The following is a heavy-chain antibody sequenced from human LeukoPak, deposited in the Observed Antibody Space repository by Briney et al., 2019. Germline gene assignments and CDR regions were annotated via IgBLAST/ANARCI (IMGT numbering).Heavy chain of an antibody. J-gene: IGHJ4*02. V-gene: IGHV4-59*12. CDR2: IYYSGNT. CDR3: ARDLGYYYGSRTDEN. Sequence: SETLSLTCTVSGGSISTYYWSWIRQPPGKGLEWIGYIYYSGNTNYNPSLKSRVTISVDTSKNQFSLKLSSVTAADTAVYYCARDLGYYYGSRTDENWGQGTLVTVSS. D-gene: IGHD3-10*01. CDR1: GGSISTYY.